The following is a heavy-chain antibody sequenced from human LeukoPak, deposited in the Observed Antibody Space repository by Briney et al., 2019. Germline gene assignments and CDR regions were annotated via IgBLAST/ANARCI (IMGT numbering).Heavy chain of an antibody. Sequence: GGSLRLSCAASRFTFSSYAMSWVRQAPGKGLEWVSAISGSGGSTYYADSVKGRFTISRDNSKNTLYLQMNSLRAEDTAVYYCAGVTFQSYQLPGDYYYDVDVWGQGTTVTVSS. CDR1: RFTFSSYA. CDR2: ISGSGGST. J-gene: IGHJ6*02. V-gene: IGHV3-23*01. D-gene: IGHD2-2*01. CDR3: AGVTFQSYQLPGDYYYDVDV.